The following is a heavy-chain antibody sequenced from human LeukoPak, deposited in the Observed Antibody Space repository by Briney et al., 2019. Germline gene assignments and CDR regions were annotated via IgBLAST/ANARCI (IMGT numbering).Heavy chain of an antibody. V-gene: IGHV3-74*01. Sequence: QTGGSLRLSCAASGFSFAYYAMHWVRQAPGKGLVWVSRINSDGSITTYADSVRGRFTISRDNAKSTLYLQMNSLRAEDTAVYYCASSTQISKYADYWGQGALVTVSS. CDR2: INSDGSIT. CDR3: ASSTQISKYADY. J-gene: IGHJ4*02. CDR1: GFSFAYYA. D-gene: IGHD2-2*01.